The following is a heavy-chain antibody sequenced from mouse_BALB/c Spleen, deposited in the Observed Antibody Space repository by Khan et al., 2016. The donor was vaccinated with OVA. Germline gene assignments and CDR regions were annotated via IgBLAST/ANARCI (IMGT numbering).Heavy chain of an antibody. Sequence: VQLKQSGPGLVKPSQSLSLTCTVTGYSITSEYAWNWIRQFPGNKLEWMGYINYSGNTRFNPSLKSRTSITRDTSKNQFFLQLSPVTTEDTATYYCARKDYYDYDPFPYWGQGTLVTVSA. CDR1: GYSITSEYA. CDR3: ARKDYYDYDPFPY. J-gene: IGHJ3*01. V-gene: IGHV3-2*02. D-gene: IGHD2-4*01. CDR2: INYSGNT.